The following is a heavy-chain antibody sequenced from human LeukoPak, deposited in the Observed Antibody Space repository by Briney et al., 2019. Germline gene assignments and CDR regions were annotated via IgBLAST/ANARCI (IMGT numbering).Heavy chain of an antibody. V-gene: IGHV3-23*01. J-gene: IGHJ4*02. D-gene: IGHD5-18*01. Sequence: GGSLRLSCAASGFTFNNYAMTWVRQAPGKGLEWVSVINGGSGNSYYADSVKGRFTVCRDNSKNTLYLQMNCLRDEDTAVYYCAKGQGYNYGDSIDYWGQGTLVTVSS. CDR1: GFTFNNYA. CDR3: AKGQGYNYGDSIDY. CDR2: INGGSGNS.